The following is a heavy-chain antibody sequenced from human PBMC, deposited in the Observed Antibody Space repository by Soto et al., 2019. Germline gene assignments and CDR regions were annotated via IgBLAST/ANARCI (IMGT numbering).Heavy chain of an antibody. Sequence: EVQLVESGGGLVQPGGSLRLSCAGSGFTLSDHYIDWVGQAPGKGLEWVGRSRDKPQGYSTAYAASVKGRFTTSRDESKNSAYLQMNSLKTEDTAVYYCVRATYFSDSSGYTRCLDYWGQGTLVTVSS. CDR3: VRATYFSDSSGYTRCLDY. V-gene: IGHV3-72*01. J-gene: IGHJ4*02. D-gene: IGHD3-22*01. CDR1: GFTLSDHY. CDR2: SRDKPQGYST.